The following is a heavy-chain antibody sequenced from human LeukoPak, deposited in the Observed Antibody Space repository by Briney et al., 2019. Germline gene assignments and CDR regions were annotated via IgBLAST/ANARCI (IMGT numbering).Heavy chain of an antibody. CDR1: GFNFRDAA. CDR2: IGSVGDST. J-gene: IGHJ3*02. CDR3: AKIYYYDSSGYYDAFDI. Sequence: GGSLRLSCAASGFNFRDAAMTWVRQAPGKGLEWVSLIGSVGDSTYYADSVKGRFTISRDNSKNTLYLQMNSLRAEDTAVYYCAKIYYYDSSGYYDAFDIWGQGTMVTVSS. D-gene: IGHD3-22*01. V-gene: IGHV3-23*01.